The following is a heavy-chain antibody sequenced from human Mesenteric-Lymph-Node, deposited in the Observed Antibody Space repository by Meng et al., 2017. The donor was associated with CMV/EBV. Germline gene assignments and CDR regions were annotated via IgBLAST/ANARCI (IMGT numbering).Heavy chain of an antibody. Sequence: SETLSLTCTVSGGSISSSSYYWGWIRQPPGKGLEWIGSIYYSGSTYYNPSLKSRVTISVDTSKNQFSLKLSSVTAADTALYYCARDSGGYFINLDYWGQGTLVTVSS. V-gene: IGHV4-39*07. J-gene: IGHJ4*02. D-gene: IGHD3-22*01. CDR3: ARDSGGYFINLDY. CDR2: IYYSGST. CDR1: GGSISSSSYY.